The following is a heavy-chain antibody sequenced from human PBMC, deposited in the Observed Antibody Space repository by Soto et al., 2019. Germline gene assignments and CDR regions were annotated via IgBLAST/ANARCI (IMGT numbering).Heavy chain of an antibody. V-gene: IGHV1-2*04. D-gene: IGHD6-6*01. CDR1: GYTFTGYY. J-gene: IGHJ3*02. CDR3: ARWGSSTDDAFDI. CDR2: INPNSGGT. Sequence: ASVKVSCKASGYTFTGYYMHWVRQAPGQGLEWMGWINPNSGGTNYAQKFQGWVTMTRDTSISTAYMELSRLRSDDTAVYYCARWGSSTDDAFDIWGQGTMVTVSS.